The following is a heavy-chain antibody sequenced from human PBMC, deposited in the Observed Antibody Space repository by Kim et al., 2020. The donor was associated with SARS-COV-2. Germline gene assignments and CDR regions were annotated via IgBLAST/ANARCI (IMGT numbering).Heavy chain of an antibody. J-gene: IGHJ6*02. CDR3: ARQVKEYYFGSGSYRYYGMDV. Sequence: SETLSLTCTVSGGSISSSSYYWGWIRQPPGKGPEWIGSIYYSGSTYYNPSLKSRVTISVDRSKNQFSLKLSSATAADTAVYYCARQVKEYYFGSGSYRYYGMDVWGQGTTVTVSS. V-gene: IGHV4-39*01. CDR2: IYYSGST. D-gene: IGHD3-10*01. CDR1: GGSISSSSYY.